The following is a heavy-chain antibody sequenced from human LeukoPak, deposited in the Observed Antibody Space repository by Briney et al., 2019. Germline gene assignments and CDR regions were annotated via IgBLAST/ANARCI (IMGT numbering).Heavy chain of an antibody. CDR2: INQSGST. CDR3: ASLIVGTTYFDY. J-gene: IGHJ4*02. V-gene: IGHV4-34*01. D-gene: IGHD1-26*01. Sequence: SETLSLTCAVYGGSFSGYYWSWIRQPPGKGLEWIGEINQSGSTNYNPSLKSRVTISVDTSKNQFSLKLSSVTAADTAVYYCASLIVGTTYFDYWGQGTLVTVSS. CDR1: GGSFSGYY.